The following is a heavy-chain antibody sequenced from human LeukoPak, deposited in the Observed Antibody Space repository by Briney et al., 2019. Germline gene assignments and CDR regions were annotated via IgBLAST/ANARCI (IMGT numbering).Heavy chain of an antibody. CDR1: GFTFDAYA. D-gene: IGHD3-22*01. V-gene: IGHV3-43D*03. CDR2: ISWDGGNT. J-gene: IGHJ3*02. CDR3: AKGMIAGELIPPRITMIVVVSGGAFDI. Sequence: GGSLRLSCAASGFTFDAYAMHWVRQVPGKGLEWVSLISWDGGNTYYADSVKGRFTISRDNTKNTLYLQMNSLRAEDTAVYYCAKGMIAGELIPPRITMIVVVSGGAFDIWGQGTMVTVSS.